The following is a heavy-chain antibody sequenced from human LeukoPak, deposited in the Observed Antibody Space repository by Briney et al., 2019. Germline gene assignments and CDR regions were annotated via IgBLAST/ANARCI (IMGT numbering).Heavy chain of an antibody. CDR2: FDPEDGET. V-gene: IGHV1-24*01. Sequence: ASVKVSCKVSGYTLTELSMHWVRQAPGKGLEWMGGFDPEDGETIYAQKFQGRVTMTEDTSTDTAYMELSSLRSEDTAVYYCATRGISVDSSGWSYYMDVWGKGTTVTVS. D-gene: IGHD6-19*01. CDR3: ATRGISVDSSGWSYYMDV. J-gene: IGHJ6*03. CDR1: GYTLTELS.